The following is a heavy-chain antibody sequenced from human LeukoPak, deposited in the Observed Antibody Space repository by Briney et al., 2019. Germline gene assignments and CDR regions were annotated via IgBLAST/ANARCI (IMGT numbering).Heavy chain of an antibody. CDR1: GDTFSRYA. D-gene: IGHD3-10*01. CDR3: ARTVGTLWFGAADY. CDR2: IIPIFGTA. V-gene: IGHV1-69*13. J-gene: IGHJ4*02. Sequence: SVKVSCKASGDTFSRYAISWVRQAPGQGLEWMGGIIPIFGTANYAQKFQGRVTITADESTSTAYMELSSLRSEDTAVYYCARTVGTLWFGAADYWGQGTLVTVSS.